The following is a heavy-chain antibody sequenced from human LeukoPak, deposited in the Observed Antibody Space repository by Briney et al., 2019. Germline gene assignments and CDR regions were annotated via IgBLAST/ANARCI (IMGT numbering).Heavy chain of an antibody. CDR1: GFTFSSFA. D-gene: IGHD3-16*01. CDR2: ISGSDST. J-gene: IGHJ4*02. Sequence: GGSLRLSCAASGFTFSSFAMSWVRQAPGKGLEWVSAISGSDSTYYADSVKGRFTISRDNSKNTLYLQMNSLRAEDTAVYYCAILIDYWGQGTLVTVSS. V-gene: IGHV3-23*01. CDR3: AILIDY.